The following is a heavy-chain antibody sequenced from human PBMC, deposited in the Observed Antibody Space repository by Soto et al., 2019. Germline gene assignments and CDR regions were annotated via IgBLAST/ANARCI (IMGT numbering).Heavy chain of an antibody. D-gene: IGHD1-1*01. J-gene: IGHJ6*03. Sequence: SQTLSLTCAISGDSVSSNSAAWNWIRQSPSRGLEWLGRTYYRSKWYNDYAVSVKSRITINPDTSKNQFSLQLNSVTPEDTAVYYCARDLVVDNWNRNSCYYYMDVRGKGTTVTVSS. CDR3: ARDLVVDNWNRNSCYYYMDV. V-gene: IGHV6-1*01. CDR1: GDSVSSNSAA. CDR2: TYYRSKWYN.